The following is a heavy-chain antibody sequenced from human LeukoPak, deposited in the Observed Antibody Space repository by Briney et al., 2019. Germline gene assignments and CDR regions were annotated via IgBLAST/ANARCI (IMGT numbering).Heavy chain of an antibody. V-gene: IGHV3-7*01. CDR3: ARAPREWLLGYYFDY. CDR2: IKFDGSEQ. Sequence: GGSLRLSCVTSGFTFATYCMSWVRQAPGKGLEWVANIKFDGSEQYYVDSVKGRFTISRDNAKNSLYLEMNSLRAEDTAVYYCARAPREWLLGYYFDYWGQGTLVTVSS. D-gene: IGHD3-3*01. J-gene: IGHJ4*02. CDR1: GFTFATYC.